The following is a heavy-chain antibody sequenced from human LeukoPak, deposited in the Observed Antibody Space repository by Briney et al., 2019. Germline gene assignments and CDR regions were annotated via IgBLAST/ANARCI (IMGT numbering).Heavy chain of an antibody. V-gene: IGHV3-23*01. CDR1: GFTFSSYA. CDR3: AKDPRLFGREYFDY. CDR2: ISGSGGST. D-gene: IGHD3-16*01. Sequence: PGGSLRPSCAASGFTFSSYAMSWVRQAPGKGLEWVSAISGSGGSTYYADSVKGRFTISRDNSKNTLYLQMNSLRAEDTAVYYCAKDPRLFGREYFDYWGQGTLVTVSS. J-gene: IGHJ4*02.